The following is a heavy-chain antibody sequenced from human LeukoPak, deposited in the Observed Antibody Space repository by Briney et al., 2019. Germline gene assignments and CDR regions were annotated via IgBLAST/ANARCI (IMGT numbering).Heavy chain of an antibody. J-gene: IGHJ4*02. CDR2: IGAYNGDT. Sequence: GASVKVSFKGSGYTFISYGFSWVRQAPGQGLEWMGWIGAYNGDTNYAQKVQGRVTMTTDTSTTTAYMELRSLRSDDTAVYYCARDQGNGYLGDYWGQGTLVTVSS. V-gene: IGHV1-18*01. CDR3: ARDQGNGYLGDY. CDR1: GYTFISYG. D-gene: IGHD3-22*01.